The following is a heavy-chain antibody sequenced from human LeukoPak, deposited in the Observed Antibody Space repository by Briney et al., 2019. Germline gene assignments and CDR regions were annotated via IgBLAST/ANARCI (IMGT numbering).Heavy chain of an antibody. V-gene: IGHV5-51*01. CDR3: ARRPYSGSPNWFDP. D-gene: IGHD1-26*01. J-gene: IGHJ5*02. CDR2: INLGDSDT. Sequence: GESLQISCEVSGHRFTNHWIGWVRQMPGKGLEWMGIINLGDSDTKYSPSFQGQVTISLDKSISTAYLQWRSLKASDTAMYYCARRPYSGSPNWFDPWGQGTLVTVSS. CDR1: GHRFTNHW.